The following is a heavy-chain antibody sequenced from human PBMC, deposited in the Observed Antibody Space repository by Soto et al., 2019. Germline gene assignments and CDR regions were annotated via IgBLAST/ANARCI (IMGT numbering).Heavy chain of an antibody. D-gene: IGHD3-22*01. CDR3: ARGWGSDSTTYYYDS. J-gene: IGHJ5*01. CDR2: ITPIFGKA. V-gene: IGHV1-69*01. Sequence: KVSCKASGGTFSSSTISWVRQAPGQGLEWVGGITPIFGKANYAQKFQGRVTITADESTSTAYMELSSLRSEDTALYFCARGWGSDSTTYYYDSWGQGTSVTVYS. CDR1: GGTFSSST.